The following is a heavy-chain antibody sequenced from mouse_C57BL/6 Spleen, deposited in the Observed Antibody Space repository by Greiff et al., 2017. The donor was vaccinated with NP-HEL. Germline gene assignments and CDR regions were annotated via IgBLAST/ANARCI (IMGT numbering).Heavy chain of an antibody. CDR2: IWRGGST. CDR1: GFSLTSYG. Sequence: VKLMESGPGLVQPSQSLSITCTVSGFSLTSYGVHWVRQSPGKGLEWLGVIWRGGSTDYNAAFMSRLSITKDNSKSQVFFKMNSLQADDTAIYYCAKVDYYGSSYGYFDVWGTGTTVTVSS. CDR3: AKVDYYGSSYGYFDV. D-gene: IGHD1-1*01. V-gene: IGHV2-5*01. J-gene: IGHJ1*03.